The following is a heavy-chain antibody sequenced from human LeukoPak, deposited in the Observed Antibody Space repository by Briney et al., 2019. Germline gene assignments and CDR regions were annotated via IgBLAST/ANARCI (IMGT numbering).Heavy chain of an antibody. J-gene: IGHJ5*02. CDR1: GGTFSSYA. CDR2: IIPIFGIA. V-gene: IGHV1-69*04. CDR3: AIRYGSGTVGVLDP. Sequence: SVKVSCKASGGTFSSYAISWVRQAPGQGLEWMGRIIPIFGIANYAQKFQDRVTITADKSTSTAYMELSSLRSEDTAVYYCAIRYGSGTVGVLDPWGQGTLVTVSS. D-gene: IGHD3-10*01.